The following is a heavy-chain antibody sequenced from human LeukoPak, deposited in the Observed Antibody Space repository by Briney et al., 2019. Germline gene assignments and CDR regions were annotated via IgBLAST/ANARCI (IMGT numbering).Heavy chain of an antibody. V-gene: IGHV1-69*04. J-gene: IGHJ4*02. CDR1: GGTFSSYA. D-gene: IGHD3-10*01. CDR2: IIPILGIA. CDR3: ARDNLWRFDY. Sequence: SVKVPCKASGGTFSSYAISWVRQAPGQGLEWMGRIIPILGIANYAQKFQGRVTITADKSTSTAYMELSSLRSEDTAVYYCARDNLWRFDYWGQGTLVTVSS.